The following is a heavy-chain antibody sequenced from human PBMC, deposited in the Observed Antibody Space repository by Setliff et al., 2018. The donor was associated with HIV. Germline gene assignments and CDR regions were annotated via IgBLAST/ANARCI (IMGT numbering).Heavy chain of an antibody. Sequence: SETLSLTCTVSGASISSYYWSWIRQPPGKGLEWIGYIYTSGSTNYNPSLKSRVTISVDTSKNQFSLKLSSVTAADTAVYYCARGLSFYDPGGFDYWGQGTLVTVSS. V-gene: IGHV4-4*09. D-gene: IGHD3-22*01. CDR2: IYTSGST. CDR1: GASISSYY. J-gene: IGHJ4*02. CDR3: ARGLSFYDPGGFDY.